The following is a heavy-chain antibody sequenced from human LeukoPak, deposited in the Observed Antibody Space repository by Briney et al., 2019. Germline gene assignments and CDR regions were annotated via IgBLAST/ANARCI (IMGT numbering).Heavy chain of an antibody. V-gene: IGHV5-51*01. CDR1: GYSFTTYW. D-gene: IGHD5-24*01. CDR3: ATPQMATRGPRYFDC. J-gene: IGHJ4*02. CDR2: IYPGDSDT. Sequence: GESLKISCNGSGYSFTTYWIGWVRQMPGKGLEWMGIIYPGDSDTRYSPSFQGQVTISADKSISTAYLQWSSLKASDTAMYYCATPQMATRGPRYFDCWGQGTLVTVSS.